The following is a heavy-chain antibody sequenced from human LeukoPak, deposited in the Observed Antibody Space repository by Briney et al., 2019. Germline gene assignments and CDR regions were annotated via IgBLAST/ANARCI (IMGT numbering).Heavy chain of an antibody. CDR3: ARDLLGATESYYYYGMDV. J-gene: IGHJ6*02. CDR2: INDDGRNI. D-gene: IGHD1-26*01. CDR1: GFTFSSDW. V-gene: IGHV3-74*01. Sequence: GGSLRLSCAASGFTFSSDWMHWVRQAPGKGLVWVSRINDDGRNIGYADSVKGRFTISRDNAKNTLYLQMNSLRAEDTAVYYCARDLLGATESYYYYGMDVWGQGTTVTVSS.